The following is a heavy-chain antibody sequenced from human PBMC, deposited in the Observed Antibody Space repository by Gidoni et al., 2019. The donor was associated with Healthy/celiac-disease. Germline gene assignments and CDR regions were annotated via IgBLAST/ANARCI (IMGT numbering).Heavy chain of an antibody. D-gene: IGHD3-10*01. Sequence: QVQLVESGGGLVKPGGSLRLSWAASGFTFSDYCRSGIRQAPGKGLDLVAYISISGSTIYYADSVKGRFTISRDNAKNSLYLQMNSLRAEDTAVYYCARAGFREFFDYWGQGTLVTVSS. CDR1: GFTFSDYC. J-gene: IGHJ4*02. CDR3: ARAGFREFFDY. V-gene: IGHV3-11*01. CDR2: ISISGSTI.